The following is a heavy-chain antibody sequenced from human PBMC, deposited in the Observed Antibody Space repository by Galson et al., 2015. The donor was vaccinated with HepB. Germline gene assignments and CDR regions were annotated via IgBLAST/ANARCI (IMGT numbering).Heavy chain of an antibody. CDR3: ARAALGWFDP. V-gene: IGHV3-11*01. Sequence: LRHSCAASGLTFSDYYMSWIRQAPGKGLEWVSYFCFGYAIISYADSVKGRFTVSKDNVKNSLYLQMNILRAEDTAVYYCARAALGWFDPWGQGTLVTVSS. CDR1: GLTFSDYY. J-gene: IGHJ5*02. D-gene: IGHD6-25*01. CDR2: FCFGYAII.